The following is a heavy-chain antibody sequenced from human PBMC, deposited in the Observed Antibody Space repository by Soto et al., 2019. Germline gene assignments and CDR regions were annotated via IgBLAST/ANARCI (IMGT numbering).Heavy chain of an antibody. Sequence: ASVKVSCKASGYTFTSYGISWVLRAPGQGLEWMGWISAYNGNTNYAQKLQGRVTMTTDTSTSTAYMELRSLRSDDTAVYYCARGGYYDNSWGKLSHYGLDVWGQGT. D-gene: IGHD3-16*01. CDR1: GYTFTSYG. CDR2: ISAYNGNT. CDR3: ARGGYYDNSWGKLSHYGLDV. J-gene: IGHJ6*02. V-gene: IGHV1-18*01.